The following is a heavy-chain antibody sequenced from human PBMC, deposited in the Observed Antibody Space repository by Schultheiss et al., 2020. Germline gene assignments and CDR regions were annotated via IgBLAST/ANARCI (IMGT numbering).Heavy chain of an antibody. CDR3: ARDQFGDYDYWFDP. J-gene: IGHJ5*02. CDR1: GGSFSGYY. CDR2: INHSGST. V-gene: IGHV4-34*01. D-gene: IGHD5-12*01. Sequence: SQTLSLTCAVYGGSFSGYYWSWIRQPPGKGLEWIGEINHSGSTNYNPSLKSRVTMSVDTSKNQFSLQLNSVTPEDTAVYYCARDQFGDYDYWFDPWGQGTLVTVSS.